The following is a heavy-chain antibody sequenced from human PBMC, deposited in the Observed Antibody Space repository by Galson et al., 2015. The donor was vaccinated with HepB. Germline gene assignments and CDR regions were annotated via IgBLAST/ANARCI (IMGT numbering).Heavy chain of an antibody. J-gene: IGHJ6*02. CDR2: ISYDGSTQ. Sequence: SLRLSCAASGFSFSTNAIHWVRQAPGEGLEWVALISYDGSTQFYADSVKGRFTISRDNSINTLYLQMNNVRPGDTGVYYCAKDDPSSSWYYYYGMDVWGQGTTVTLSS. CDR3: AKDDPSSSWYYYYGMDV. CDR1: GFSFSTNA. D-gene: IGHD6-13*01. V-gene: IGHV3-30*18.